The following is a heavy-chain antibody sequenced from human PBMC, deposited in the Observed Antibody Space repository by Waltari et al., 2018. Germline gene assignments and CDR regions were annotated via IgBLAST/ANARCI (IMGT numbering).Heavy chain of an antibody. D-gene: IGHD3-9*01. CDR3: ARGGMSFDSPFDY. CDR2: ISSSSSYI. V-gene: IGHV3-21*01. Sequence: EVQLVESGGGLVKPGGSLRLSCAASGFTFSSYSMNWVRQAPGKGLGWVSSISSSSSYIYYADSVKGRFTISRDNAKNSLYLQMNSLRAEDTAVYYCARGGMSFDSPFDYWGQGTLVTVSS. CDR1: GFTFSSYS. J-gene: IGHJ4*02.